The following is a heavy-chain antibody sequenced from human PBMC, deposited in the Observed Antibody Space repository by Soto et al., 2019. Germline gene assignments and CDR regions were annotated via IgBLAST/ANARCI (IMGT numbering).Heavy chain of an antibody. Sequence: QVQLQESGPGLVKPSETLSLTCTVSGGSISSYYWSWIRQPPWKGLEWIGYIYYSGSTNYNPSLKSRVTISVDTSKNQFSLKLRSVTAAHTAVYYCARLWFGEPVDYWGQGTLVTVSS. CDR3: ARLWFGEPVDY. CDR2: IYYSGST. J-gene: IGHJ4*02. D-gene: IGHD3-10*01. V-gene: IGHV4-59*08. CDR1: GGSISSYY.